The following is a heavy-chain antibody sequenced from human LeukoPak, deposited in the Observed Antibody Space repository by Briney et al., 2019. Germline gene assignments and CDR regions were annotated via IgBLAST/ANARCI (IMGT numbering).Heavy chain of an antibody. V-gene: IGHV3-9*01. CDR2: ITWDGGNI. Sequence: PGRSLRLSCVTSGFTFGDYTMHWVRQVPGKGLEWLSGITWDGGNIAYADSVKGRFTISRDNSKNTLYLQMNSLRAEDTAVYYCAREQSSWYAGYFDYWGQGTLVTVSS. CDR3: AREQSSWYAGYFDY. J-gene: IGHJ4*02. D-gene: IGHD6-13*01. CDR1: GFTFGDYT.